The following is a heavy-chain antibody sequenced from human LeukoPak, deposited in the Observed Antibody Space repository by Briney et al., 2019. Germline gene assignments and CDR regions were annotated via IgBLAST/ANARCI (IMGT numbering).Heavy chain of an antibody. V-gene: IGHV1-2*02. CDR3: ARNLVGAMPWYYMNV. D-gene: IGHD1-26*01. Sequence: ASVKVSCKASGYTFTGYYMHWVRQAPGRGLEWMGWINPNSGGTNYAQKFQGRVTMTRDTSISTAYMELSRLRSDDTAVYYCARNLVGAMPWYYMNVWGKGTTVTVSS. J-gene: IGHJ6*03. CDR2: INPNSGGT. CDR1: GYTFTGYY.